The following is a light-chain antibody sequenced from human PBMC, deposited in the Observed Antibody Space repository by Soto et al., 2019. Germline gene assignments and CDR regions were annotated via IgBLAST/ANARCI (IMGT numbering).Light chain of an antibody. CDR3: QAWDRSTVV. J-gene: IGLJ2*01. Sequence: SYELTQPPSVSVSPGQTASITCSGEKLGTKYACWYQQKPGQSPVLVIYQDTKRRSGIPERFAGSNSGNTATLTISGTQAMDEADYYCQAWDRSTVVFGGGTKLTVL. CDR1: KLGTKY. CDR2: QDT. V-gene: IGLV3-1*01.